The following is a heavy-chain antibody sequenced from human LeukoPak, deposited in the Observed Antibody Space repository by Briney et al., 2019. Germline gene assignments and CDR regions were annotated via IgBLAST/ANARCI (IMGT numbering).Heavy chain of an antibody. D-gene: IGHD4-11*01. V-gene: IGHV4-39*07. CDR1: GGSINSSIYH. CDR3: ARDNTVTTRPFDY. CDR2: INHSGST. J-gene: IGHJ4*02. Sequence: SETLSLTCTVSGGSINSSIYHWGWIRQPPGKGLEWIGEINHSGSTYYNPSLKSRVTISVDTSKNQFSLKLSSVTAADTAVYYCARDNTVTTRPFDYWGQGTLVTVSS.